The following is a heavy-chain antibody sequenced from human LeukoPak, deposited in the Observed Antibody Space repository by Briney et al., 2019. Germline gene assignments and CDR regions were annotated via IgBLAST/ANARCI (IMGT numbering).Heavy chain of an antibody. Sequence: GGALRLSCVASGFTFSGYWMNWVRHAPGKGLMWVSRIYTDDSGTSYAASVKGRFTISRDNAKNTLYLQMASLRGDDTAVYYCATGRSTLDYWGQGTLVSVSS. D-gene: IGHD2-2*01. J-gene: IGHJ4*02. CDR3: ATGRSTLDY. V-gene: IGHV3-74*01. CDR2: IYTDDSGT. CDR1: GFTFSGYW.